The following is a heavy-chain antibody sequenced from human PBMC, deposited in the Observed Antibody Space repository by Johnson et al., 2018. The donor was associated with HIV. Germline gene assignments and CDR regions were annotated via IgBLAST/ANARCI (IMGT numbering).Heavy chain of an antibody. CDR2: IHYDGNNK. D-gene: IGHD6-13*01. CDR3: TSYFSYSSSWYSGVNAFDI. J-gene: IGHJ3*02. CDR1: GFTFSSYA. Sequence: QVQLVESGGGVVQPGRSLRLSCAASGFTFSSYAMHWVRQAPAKGLEWVAFIHYDGNNKYYADSVKGRFTISRDDSKNTAYLQMNSLKTEDTAVYYCTSYFSYSSSWYSGVNAFDIWGQGTMVTVSS. V-gene: IGHV3-30*04.